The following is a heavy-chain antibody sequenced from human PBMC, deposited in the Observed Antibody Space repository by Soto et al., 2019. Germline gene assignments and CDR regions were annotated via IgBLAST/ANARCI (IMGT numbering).Heavy chain of an antibody. J-gene: IGHJ5*02. CDR1: GFTFSSYG. CDR3: ARDGISSSWQYNWFDP. CDR2: IWYDGSNK. Sequence: QVQLVESGGGVVQPGRSLRLSCAASGFTFSSYGTHWVRQAPGKGLEWVAVIWYDGSNKYYADSVKGRFTISRDNSKNTLYLQMNSLRAEDTAVYYCARDGISSSWQYNWFDPWGQGTLVTVSS. D-gene: IGHD6-13*01. V-gene: IGHV3-33*01.